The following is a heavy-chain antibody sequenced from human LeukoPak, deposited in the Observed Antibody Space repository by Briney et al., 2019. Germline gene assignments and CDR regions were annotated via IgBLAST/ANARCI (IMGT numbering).Heavy chain of an antibody. Sequence: PGGSLRLSCAAPGFTSSGYAMHWVRQAPGKGLKYVSAISSDGGSTYYANSVKGRFTISRDNSKNTLYLQMGSLRAEDMAVYYCAGARDSSGYYLYWGQGPLVPVSS. CDR3: AGARDSSGYYLY. CDR1: GFTSSGYA. V-gene: IGHV3-64*01. J-gene: IGHJ4*02. CDR2: ISSDGGST. D-gene: IGHD3-22*01.